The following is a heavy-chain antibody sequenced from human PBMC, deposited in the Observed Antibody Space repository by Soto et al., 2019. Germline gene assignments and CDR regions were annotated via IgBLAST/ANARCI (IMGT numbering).Heavy chain of an antibody. CDR1: GFSFNRSGMS. Sequence: SGPTLVNPTQTLTLTCTFSGFSFNRSGMSVGWIRQPPGKGLEWLALIYWDNDKRYSPFLQSRVTITKDTSKNQVVLTMTNMDPVDTATYYCAHKGGRGAGMDVWGQGTTVTVSS. CDR3: AHKGGRGAGMDV. V-gene: IGHV2-5*02. J-gene: IGHJ6*02. D-gene: IGHD2-15*01. CDR2: IYWDNDK.